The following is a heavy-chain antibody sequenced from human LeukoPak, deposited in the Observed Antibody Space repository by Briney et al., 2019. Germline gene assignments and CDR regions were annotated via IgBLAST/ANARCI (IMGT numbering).Heavy chain of an antibody. J-gene: IGHJ4*02. CDR2: ISAYNGNT. CDR1: GYTFTSYG. CDR3: ARDHRAMVRGVIDGGYYFDY. V-gene: IGHV1-18*01. Sequence: ASVKVSCKASGYTFTSYGISWVRQAPGQGLEWMGWISAYNGNTNYAQKLQGRVTMTTDTSMSTAYMELRSLRSDDTAVYYCARDHRAMVRGVIDGGYYFDYWGQGTLVTVSS. D-gene: IGHD3-10*01.